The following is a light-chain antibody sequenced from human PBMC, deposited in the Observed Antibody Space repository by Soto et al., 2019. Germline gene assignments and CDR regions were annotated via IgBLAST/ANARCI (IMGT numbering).Light chain of an antibody. CDR3: QQRSNWLLT. Sequence: EIVLTQSPATLSLSPGERATLSCRASQSVSSYLAWYQQKPGQAPMLLIYDASNRATGIPARFSGSASGTDFTLTISTLEPEDFAVYYSQQRSNWLLTFGGGNKVEIK. J-gene: IGKJ4*01. CDR2: DAS. V-gene: IGKV3-11*01. CDR1: QSVSSY.